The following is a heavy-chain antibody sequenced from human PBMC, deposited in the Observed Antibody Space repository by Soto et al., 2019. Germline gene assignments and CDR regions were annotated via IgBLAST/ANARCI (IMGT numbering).Heavy chain of an antibody. J-gene: IGHJ5*02. CDR3: ARLALRNWFDP. D-gene: IGHD3-16*01. CDR1: GFTFSSYE. V-gene: IGHV3-48*03. Sequence: PGGSLRLSCAASGFTFSSYEMNWVRQAPGKGLEWVSYISSSGSTIYYADSVKGRFTISRDNAKNSLYLQMNSLRAEDTAVYYCARLALRNWFDPWGQGTLVTVSS. CDR2: ISSSGSTI.